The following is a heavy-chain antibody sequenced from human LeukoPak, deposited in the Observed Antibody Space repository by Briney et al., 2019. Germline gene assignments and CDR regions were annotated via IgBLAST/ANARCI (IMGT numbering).Heavy chain of an antibody. J-gene: IGHJ4*02. D-gene: IGHD1-1*01. CDR2: IDSDGRIT. V-gene: IGHV3-74*01. CDR3: ARDYNWNPPDY. CDR1: GFTFSSAW. Sequence: PGGSLRLSCAASGFTFSSAWMHWVRQAPGKGLVWVSRIDSDGRITTYADSVKGRFTISRDNAKNTLYLQMYTLRDEDTAVYYCARDYNWNPPDYWGQGTLVTVSS.